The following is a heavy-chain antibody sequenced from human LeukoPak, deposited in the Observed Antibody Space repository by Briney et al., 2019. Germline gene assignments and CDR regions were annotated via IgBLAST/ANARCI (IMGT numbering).Heavy chain of an antibody. CDR1: GGSISSSSYY. J-gene: IGHJ4*02. V-gene: IGHV4-39*01. Sequence: SETLSLTCSVSGGSISSSSYYWGWIRQPPGKGLEWIGSIYYSGSTFYNPSLKSRVTISVDTSKNQFSLKLTSVTAADTAVYYCARLLPLDTALVITGGESFGYWGQGTLVTVSS. CDR2: IYYSGST. D-gene: IGHD5-18*01. CDR3: ARLLPLDTALVITGGESFGY.